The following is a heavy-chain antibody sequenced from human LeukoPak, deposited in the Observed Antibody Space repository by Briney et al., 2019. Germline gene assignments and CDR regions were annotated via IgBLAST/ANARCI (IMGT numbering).Heavy chain of an antibody. Sequence: SQTLSLTCTVSGGSISSDYCNWGRNAQHQGQDREGEVNHSESRNNNYNPSLKSRVTISVDTSKNQFSLKLSSVTAADTAVYFCARDLGYCSGGSCYSSYYYGMDVWGQGTTVTVSS. J-gene: IGHJ6*02. CDR3: ARDLGYCSGGSCYSSYYYGMDV. D-gene: IGHD2-15*01. V-gene: IGHV4-31*03. CDR2: HSESRNN. CDR1: GGSISSDYCN.